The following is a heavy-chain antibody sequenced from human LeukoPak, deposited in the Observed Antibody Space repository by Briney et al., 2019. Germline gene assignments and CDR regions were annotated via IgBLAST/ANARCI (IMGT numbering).Heavy chain of an antibody. CDR3: AKTLGPGYSGYDYLFDY. CDR2: ISSSTDST. CDR1: GFTFSSYA. D-gene: IGHD5-12*01. J-gene: IGHJ4*02. V-gene: IGHV3-23*01. Sequence: PGGSLRLSCTASGFTFSSYAMSWVRQAPGKGLEWVSTISSSTDSTYYADSVKGRFTISRDNSKNALYLHMNSLRSEDTALYYCAKTLGPGYSGYDYLFDYWGQGTLVTVSS.